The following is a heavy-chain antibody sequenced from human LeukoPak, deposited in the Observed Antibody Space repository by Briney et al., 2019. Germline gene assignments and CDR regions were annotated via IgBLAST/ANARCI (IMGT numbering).Heavy chain of an antibody. Sequence: GGSLRLSCAASGFTFSSYSMYWVRQAPGKGLEWVSSISSSSSYIYYADSVKGRFTVSRDNAKNSPYLQMNSLRAEDTAVYYCARDPYYDSSGYYGYWGQGTLVTVSS. CDR3: ARDPYYDSSGYYGY. CDR2: ISSSSSYI. J-gene: IGHJ4*02. V-gene: IGHV3-21*01. CDR1: GFTFSSYS. D-gene: IGHD3-22*01.